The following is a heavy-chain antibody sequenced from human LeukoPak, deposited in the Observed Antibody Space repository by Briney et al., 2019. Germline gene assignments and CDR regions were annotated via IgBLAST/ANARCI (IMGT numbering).Heavy chain of an antibody. J-gene: IGHJ1*01. D-gene: IGHD3-3*01. CDR3: ASGIRFLEWLSSEYFQH. CDR2: INPHKGNT. Sequence: ASVKVSCKASGYTFVTYGISWVRQAPGQGLEWMGWINPHKGNTNYVQKFQDRVTMTTDTSTSTAYMELRSLRSEDTAVYYCASGIRFLEWLSSEYFQHWGQGTLVTVSS. CDR1: GYTFVTYG. V-gene: IGHV1-18*01.